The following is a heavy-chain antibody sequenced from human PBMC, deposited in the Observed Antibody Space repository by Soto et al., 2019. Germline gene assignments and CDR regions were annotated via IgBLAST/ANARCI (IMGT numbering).Heavy chain of an antibody. CDR1: GYTFPSYY. CDR2: INPSGGST. V-gene: IGHV1-46*01. Sequence: ASVQVSCKASGYTFPSYYMHWVRQAPGQGLEWMGIINPSGGSTSYAQKFQGRVTMTRDTSTSTVYMELSSLRSEDTAVYYCARAYSSPMGWFDPWGQGTLVTVS. D-gene: IGHD6-13*01. CDR3: ARAYSSPMGWFDP. J-gene: IGHJ5*02.